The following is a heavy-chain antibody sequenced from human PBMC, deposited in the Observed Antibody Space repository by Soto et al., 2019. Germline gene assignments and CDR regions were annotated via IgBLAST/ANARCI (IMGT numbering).Heavy chain of an antibody. J-gene: IGHJ3*02. V-gene: IGHV1-18*01. CDR3: ARDWELGRIVGATAFDI. Sequence: AASVKVSCKASGYTFTSYGISWVRQAPGQGLEWMGWISAYNGSTNYAQKLQGRVTMTTDTSTSTAYMELRSLRSDDTAVYYCARDWELGRIVGATAFDIWGQGTMVTVSS. CDR2: ISAYNGST. D-gene: IGHD1-26*01. CDR1: GYTFTSYG.